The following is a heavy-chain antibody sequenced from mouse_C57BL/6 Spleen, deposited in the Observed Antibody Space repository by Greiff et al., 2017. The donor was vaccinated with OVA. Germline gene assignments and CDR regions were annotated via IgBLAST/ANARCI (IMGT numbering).Heavy chain of an antibody. Sequence: QVQLQQSGAELVRPGPSVKLSCKASGYTFTSYWMHWVKQRPGQGLEWIGVIDPSDSYTNYNQKFKGKATLTVDTSSSTAYMQLSSLTSEDSAVYYCARWADSSGSWFAYWGQGTLVTISA. CDR2: IDPSDSYT. V-gene: IGHV1-59*01. CDR1: GYTFTSYW. CDR3: ARWADSSGSWFAY. J-gene: IGHJ3*01. D-gene: IGHD3-2*02.